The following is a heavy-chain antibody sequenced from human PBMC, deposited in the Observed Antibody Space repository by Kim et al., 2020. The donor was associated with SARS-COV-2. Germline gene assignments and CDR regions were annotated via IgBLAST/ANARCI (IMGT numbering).Heavy chain of an antibody. Sequence: GGSLRLSCAASGFTFSSYAMSWVRQAPGKGLEWVSAISGSGGSTYYADSVKGRFTISRDNSKNTLYLQMNSLRAEDTAVYYCAKANPGYSSSWYEITGYYYYYMDVWGKGTTVTVSS. V-gene: IGHV3-23*01. CDR3: AKANPGYSSSWYEITGYYYYYMDV. D-gene: IGHD6-13*01. CDR1: GFTFSSYA. CDR2: ISGSGGST. J-gene: IGHJ6*03.